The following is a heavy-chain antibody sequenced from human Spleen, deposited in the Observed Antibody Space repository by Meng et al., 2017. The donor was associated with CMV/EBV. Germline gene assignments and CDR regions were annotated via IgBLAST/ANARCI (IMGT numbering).Heavy chain of an antibody. D-gene: IGHD3-3*01. J-gene: IGHJ6*02. CDR3: ARCYDFWSGPGWIYYYYGMDV. CDR2: ISSSSSYI. CDR1: GFTFSSYA. V-gene: IGHV3-21*01. Sequence: GGSLRLSCAASGFTFSSYAMHWVRQAPGKGLEWVSSISSSSSYIYYADSVKGRFTISRDNAKNSLYLQMNSLRAEDTAVYYCARCYDFWSGPGWIYYYYGMDVWGQGTTVTVSS.